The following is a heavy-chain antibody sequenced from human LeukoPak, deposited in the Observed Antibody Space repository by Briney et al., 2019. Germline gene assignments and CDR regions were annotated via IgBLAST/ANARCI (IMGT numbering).Heavy chain of an antibody. D-gene: IGHD3-10*01. CDR3: ARGSVWFGELSYYYYYMDV. J-gene: IGHJ6*03. CDR1: GSSFSGYY. Sequence: PSQSLSLTCDVYGSSFSGYYWSCIRQPPGKGLEWTGEINHNGTTNYNPSLKSRVTISVDTSKHQFSLKLSSVTVADTAVYYCARGSVWFGELSYYYYYMDVWGKGTTVTVCS. CDR2: INHNGTT. V-gene: IGHV4-34*01.